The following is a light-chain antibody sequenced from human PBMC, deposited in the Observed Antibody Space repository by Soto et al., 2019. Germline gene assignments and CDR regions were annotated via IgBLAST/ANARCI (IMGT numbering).Light chain of an antibody. CDR3: QHYGTTPWT. CDR1: QSVCSRC. CDR2: GAS. V-gene: IGKV3-20*01. Sequence: ETVLTQSPGTLSLSPGERVTLSCRASQSVCSRCLAWYQQKPGQSPRLLIYGASNRATGIPDRFSGSGSEKDFTLHISRLEPEDFAVYYCQHYGTTPWTFGQGTKVGIK. J-gene: IGKJ1*01.